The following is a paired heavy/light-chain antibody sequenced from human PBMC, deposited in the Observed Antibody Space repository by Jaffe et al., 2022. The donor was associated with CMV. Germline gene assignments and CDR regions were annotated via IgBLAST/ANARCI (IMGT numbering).Heavy chain of an antibody. CDR2: IYASGDT. D-gene: IGHD1-20*01. CDR3: ARGQLPRHDIWRAPGPKSTYYTMDV. Sequence: QVQLVESGPGLVKPSETLFLTCTVSDGSFNSYYWSWIRQPAGKGLEWIGRIYASGDTNFNPSLESRVTMSLDTSKNQFSLKVWSVTAADTGVYYCARGQLPRHDIWRAPGPKSTYYTMDVWGQGTTVTVSS. J-gene: IGHJ6*02. V-gene: IGHV4-4*07. CDR1: DGSFNSYY.
Light chain of an antibody. V-gene: IGKV3-20*01. J-gene: IGKJ1*01. CDR3: QQYGRTPWT. CDR1: QSVSSNS. CDR2: GAS. Sequence: EIVLTQSPGTLSLSPGERATLSCRASQSVSSNSLAWYQKTPGQAPRLLVYGASNRATDIPDRFSGSGSGTDFILTISRLEPEDFAVYYCQQYGRTPWTFGQGTKVEVK.